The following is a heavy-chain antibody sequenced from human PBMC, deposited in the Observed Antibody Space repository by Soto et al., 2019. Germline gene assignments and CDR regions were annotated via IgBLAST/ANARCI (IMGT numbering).Heavy chain of an antibody. J-gene: IGHJ6*02. CDR1: GFTLSAYD. D-gene: IGHD2-15*01. CDR2: LGAADDP. CDR3: ARAYSGRLPRRADYYYAMDV. V-gene: IGHV3-13*05. Sequence: GGSLRLSCAASGFTLSAYDMHWVRQAEGKGLEWVSALGAADDPYYLVSVRGRFTISRENAKNSLYLQMNNLRAGDTAVYYCARAYSGRLPRRADYYYAMDVWGQGTTVTVSS.